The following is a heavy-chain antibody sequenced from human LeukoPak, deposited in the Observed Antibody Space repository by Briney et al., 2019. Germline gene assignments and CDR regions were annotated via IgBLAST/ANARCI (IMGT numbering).Heavy chain of an antibody. V-gene: IGHV3-33*03. CDR1: GFTFSSYG. CDR2: IWDDGSEK. J-gene: IGHJ3*01. CDR3: AKVRSSGFRDAYDV. D-gene: IGHD6-19*01. Sequence: GRSLRLSCAASGFTFSSYGMHWVRQAPGKGLEWVAIIWDDGSEKYYADAVKGRFTISRDNSKRTLFLQMNSLRVEDTAVYFCAKVRSSGFRDAYDVWGQGTTVTVSS.